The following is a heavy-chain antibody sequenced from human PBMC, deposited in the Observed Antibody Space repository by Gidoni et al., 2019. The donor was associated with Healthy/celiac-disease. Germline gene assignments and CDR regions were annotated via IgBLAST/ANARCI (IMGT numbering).Heavy chain of an antibody. J-gene: IGHJ5*02. V-gene: IGHV4-61*01. CDR2: IYYSGST. D-gene: IGHD6-19*01. Sequence: QVQLQESGPGLVKPSETLSLTCTVSGGSVSSGSYYWSWIRQPPGKGLEWIGYIYYSGSTNYNPSLKSRVTISVDTSKNQFSLKLSSVTAADTAVYYCARERAEAVAGTNWFDPWGQGTLVTVSS. CDR1: GGSVSSGSYY. CDR3: ARERAEAVAGTNWFDP.